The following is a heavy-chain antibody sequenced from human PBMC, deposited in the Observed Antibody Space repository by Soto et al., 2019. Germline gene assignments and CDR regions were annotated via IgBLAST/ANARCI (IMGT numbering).Heavy chain of an antibody. J-gene: IGHJ4*02. CDR1: GGPVSRYY. Sequence: SETLSLTCAVYGGPVSRYYRSWIRQPPRKGTESIVEVTHGATTNYTPSVKSRLTVSLDTSKKEVSLEMTSVTAADTAVYYCGRVVIKMATQSIDSWGPGTLVTSPQ. V-gene: IGHV4-34*01. CDR3: GRVVIKMATQSIDS. CDR2: VTHGATT.